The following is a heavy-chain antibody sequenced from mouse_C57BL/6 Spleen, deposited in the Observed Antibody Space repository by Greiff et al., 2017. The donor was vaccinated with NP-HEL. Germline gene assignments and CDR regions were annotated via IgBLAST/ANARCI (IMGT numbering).Heavy chain of an antibody. CDR1: GYSITSGYY. V-gene: IGHV3-6*01. D-gene: IGHD2-3*01. Sequence: EVKLEESGPGLVKPSQSLSLTCSVTGYSITSGYYWNWIRQFPGNKLEWMGYISYDGSNNYNPSLKNRISITRDTSKNQFFLKLNSVTTEDTATYYCARGGYYGEGAMDYWGQGTSVTVSS. CDR2: ISYDGSN. CDR3: ARGGYYGEGAMDY. J-gene: IGHJ4*01.